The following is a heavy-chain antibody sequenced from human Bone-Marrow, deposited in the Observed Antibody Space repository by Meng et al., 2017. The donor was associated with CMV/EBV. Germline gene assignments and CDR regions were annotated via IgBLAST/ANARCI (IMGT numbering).Heavy chain of an antibody. D-gene: IGHD1-20*01. CDR3: ARGPSNWNAKYYYYYYGMDV. Sequence: SETLSLTCAVYGGSFSGYYWSWIRQPPGKGLEWIGEINHSGSTNYNPSLKRRVTISVDTSKNQFSLKLSSVTAADTAVYYCARGPSNWNAKYYYYYYGMDVWGQGTTVTVSS. CDR2: INHSGST. CDR1: GGSFSGYY. V-gene: IGHV4-34*01. J-gene: IGHJ6*02.